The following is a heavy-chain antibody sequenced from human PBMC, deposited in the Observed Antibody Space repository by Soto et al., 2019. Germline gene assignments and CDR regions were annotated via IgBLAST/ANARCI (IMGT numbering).Heavy chain of an antibody. CDR1: GYTFTSYG. J-gene: IGHJ6*03. Sequence: QVQLVQSGAEVKKPGASVKVSCKASGYTFTSYGISWVRQAPGQGLEWMGWISAYNGNTNYAQKLQGRVTMTTDTSTSTAYMELRSLRSDDTAVYYCAKSPFMVRGVTPGYYYYYYMDVWGKGTTVTVSS. V-gene: IGHV1-18*01. D-gene: IGHD3-10*01. CDR3: AKSPFMVRGVTPGYYYYYYMDV. CDR2: ISAYNGNT.